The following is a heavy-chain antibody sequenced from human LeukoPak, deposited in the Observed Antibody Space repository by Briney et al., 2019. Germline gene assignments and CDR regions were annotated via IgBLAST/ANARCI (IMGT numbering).Heavy chain of an antibody. Sequence: SETLSLTCTVSGGSISSSSYYWGWIRQPPGKGLEWIGSIYYSGSTYYNPSLKSRVTISVDTSKNQFSLKLSSVTAADTAVYYCARLPWGSSLGLFDYWGQGTLVTVSS. V-gene: IGHV4-39*01. J-gene: IGHJ4*02. CDR2: IYYSGST. CDR1: GGSISSSSYY. D-gene: IGHD6-13*01. CDR3: ARLPWGSSLGLFDY.